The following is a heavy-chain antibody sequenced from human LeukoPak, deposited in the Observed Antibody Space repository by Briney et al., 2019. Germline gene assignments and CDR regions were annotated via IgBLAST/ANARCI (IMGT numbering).Heavy chain of an antibody. Sequence: GGSLRLSCAASGFTFDDYAMHWVRQAPGKGLEWVSGITWNSGSIGYADSVKGRFTIPRDNAENSLYLQMNSLRAEDTAFYYCASGGIYYGAAFDFWGQGSLVTVSS. CDR1: GFTFDDYA. CDR3: ASGGIYYGAAFDF. V-gene: IGHV3-9*01. CDR2: ITWNSGSI. J-gene: IGHJ4*02. D-gene: IGHD1-26*01.